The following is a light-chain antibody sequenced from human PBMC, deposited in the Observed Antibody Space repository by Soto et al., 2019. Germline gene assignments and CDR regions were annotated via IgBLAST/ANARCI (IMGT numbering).Light chain of an antibody. CDR2: DAS. V-gene: IGKV3-15*01. Sequence: EIVMTQSPATLSVSPGERATLSCRASQSVSTNLAWYPQKPGQAPRLLIYDASTRATGLPARFSGSGSGTECPRTISSLQSEDFGVYHWHEYNNWPIAFGQGTRLVI. CDR1: QSVSTN. CDR3: HEYNNWPIA. J-gene: IGKJ5*01.